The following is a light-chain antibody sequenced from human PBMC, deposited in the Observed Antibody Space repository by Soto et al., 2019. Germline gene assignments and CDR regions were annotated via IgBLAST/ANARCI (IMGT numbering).Light chain of an antibody. CDR2: DVT. CDR3: KSYAGSNTYV. V-gene: IGLV2-14*01. J-gene: IGLJ1*01. CDR1: SSDVGGFEY. Sequence: QSALSQPASVSGSPGQSITISCTGTSSDVGGFEYVSWYQHQPGKAPKLIIYDVTKRPSGVSNRFSGSKSGNTASLTISGLQAADEADYFCKSYAGSNTYVFGSGTKLTVL.